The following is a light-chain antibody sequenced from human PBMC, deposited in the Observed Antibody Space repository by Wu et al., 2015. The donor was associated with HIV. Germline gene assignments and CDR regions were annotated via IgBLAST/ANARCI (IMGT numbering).Light chain of an antibody. J-gene: IGKJ2*01. CDR3: QQYGSSPQGS. Sequence: EIVLTQSPDTLSLSPGERATLSCRASQSVSSYLAWYQHKPGQAPRLLIYAASSRATGIPDRFSGSGSGTDFTLTIARLEPEDVAVYFCQQYGSSPQGSFGQGTKLEIK. CDR2: AAS. V-gene: IGKV3-20*01. CDR1: QSVSSY.